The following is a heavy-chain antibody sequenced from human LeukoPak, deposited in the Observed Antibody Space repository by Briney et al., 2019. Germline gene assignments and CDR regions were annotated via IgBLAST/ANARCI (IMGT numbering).Heavy chain of an antibody. CDR2: IKQDGSEK. J-gene: IGHJ4*02. CDR1: GFIFSSYW. D-gene: IGHD1-26*01. V-gene: IGHV3-7*05. Sequence: PGGSLRLSCAASGFIFSSYWMSWVRQAPGKGLEWVANIKQDGSEKYYVDSVKGRFTISRDNAKNSLYLQMNSLRAEDTAVYYCARDHIVGATNFDDWGQGTLVTVSS. CDR3: ARDHIVGATNFDD.